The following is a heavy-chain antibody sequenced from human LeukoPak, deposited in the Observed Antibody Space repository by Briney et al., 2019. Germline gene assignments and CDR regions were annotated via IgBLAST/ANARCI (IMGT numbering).Heavy chain of an antibody. J-gene: IGHJ6*02. CDR2: ISNSGRTI. CDR1: GFTFSDYY. CDR3: ARGRPGEGVDV. Sequence: GSLRLSCAASGFTFSDYYMSWIRLAPGKGLEWVSYISNSGRTIYYIDSVKGRSTVSRDNAENSLHLQMSSLRAEDTAVYYCARGRPGEGVDVWGLGTTVTVSS. D-gene: IGHD4-17*01. V-gene: IGHV3-11*01.